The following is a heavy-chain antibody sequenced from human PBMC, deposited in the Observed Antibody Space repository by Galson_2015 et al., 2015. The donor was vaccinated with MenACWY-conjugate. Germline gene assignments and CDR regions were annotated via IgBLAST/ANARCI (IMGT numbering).Heavy chain of an antibody. D-gene: IGHD3-10*01. CDR2: ISHYNGNT. CDR1: GYTFTNYD. Sequence: SVKVSCKASGYTFTNYDITWVRQAPGQGLEWTGWISHYNGNTRFGEKVQGRVSMTTDTSTNTAYMELRSLRSDDTAVYYCARVPLRDSGSNPNWLDPWGQGTLVTVSS. J-gene: IGHJ5*02. CDR3: ARVPLRDSGSNPNWLDP. V-gene: IGHV1-18*04.